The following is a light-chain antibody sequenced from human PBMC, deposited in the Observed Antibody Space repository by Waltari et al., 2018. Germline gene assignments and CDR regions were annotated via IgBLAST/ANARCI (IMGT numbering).Light chain of an antibody. CDR2: YDD. V-gene: IGLV1-36*01. CDR3: AAWDDSLSGLI. Sequence: QSVLTQPPSVSEAPRQRVTISCSGSNSNIGTNAVNWYQQLPGKAPKLLIYYDDLLPSGVSDRFSGSRSGTSASLAISGLQSADEGDYFCAAWDDSLSGLIFGGGTKLTVL. CDR1: NSNIGTNA. J-gene: IGLJ2*01.